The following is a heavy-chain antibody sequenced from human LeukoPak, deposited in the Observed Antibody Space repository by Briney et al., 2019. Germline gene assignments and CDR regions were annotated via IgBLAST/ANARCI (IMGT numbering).Heavy chain of an antibody. CDR1: GYAFTSYG. CDR2: ISAYNGNT. J-gene: IGHJ5*02. Sequence: ASVKLSCKASGYAFTSYGISWVRQAPGQGLEWMGWISAYNGNTNYAQKLQGRVTMTTDTSTSTAYMELRSLRSDDTAVYYCARVSGGDIVVVVAATLENWFDPWGQGTLVTVSS. D-gene: IGHD2-15*01. V-gene: IGHV1-18*04. CDR3: ARVSGGDIVVVVAATLENWFDP.